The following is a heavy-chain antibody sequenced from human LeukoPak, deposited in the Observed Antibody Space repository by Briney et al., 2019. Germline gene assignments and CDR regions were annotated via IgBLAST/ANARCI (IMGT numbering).Heavy chain of an antibody. CDR1: GGSISSYY. CDR2: IYYSGST. Sequence: SETLSLTCTVSGGSISSYYWSWIRQPPGKGLEGIGYIYYSGSTNYNPSLKSRVTISVDTSKNQFSLKLSSVTAADTAVYYCARVRFTTRRSFDPWGQGTLVTVSS. V-gene: IGHV4-59*12. CDR3: ARVRFTTRRSFDP. J-gene: IGHJ5*02. D-gene: IGHD3-3*01.